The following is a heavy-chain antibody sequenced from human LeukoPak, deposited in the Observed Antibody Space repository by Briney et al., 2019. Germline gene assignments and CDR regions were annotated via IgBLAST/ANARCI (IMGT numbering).Heavy chain of an antibody. V-gene: IGHV3-48*03. CDR3: ATLSVASSDVVH. D-gene: IGHD6-19*01. CDR2: ISSTGDTT. Sequence: PGGSLRLSCAVSGFSFSIYEMHWVRQAPGKGLEWVSTISSTGDTTHHADSVKGRFTISRDNAQNSLYLQMNNLRADDTAVYYCATLSVASSDVVHWGQGTLVTVSS. J-gene: IGHJ5*02. CDR1: GFSFSIYE.